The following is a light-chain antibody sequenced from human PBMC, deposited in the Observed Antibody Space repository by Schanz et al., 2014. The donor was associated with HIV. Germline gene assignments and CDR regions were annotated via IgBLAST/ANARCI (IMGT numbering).Light chain of an antibody. CDR2: TAS. Sequence: DIQLTQSPSFLSASVGDRVTITCRASQGISNSLAWYQQRPGKAPKVLIYTASNLQGGVSSRFSGGGSGTDFTLTISSVHPEDFGIYFCQESFSMSSITFGQGTRLDLK. J-gene: IGKJ5*01. CDR3: QESFSMSSIT. V-gene: IGKV1-39*01. CDR1: QGISNS.